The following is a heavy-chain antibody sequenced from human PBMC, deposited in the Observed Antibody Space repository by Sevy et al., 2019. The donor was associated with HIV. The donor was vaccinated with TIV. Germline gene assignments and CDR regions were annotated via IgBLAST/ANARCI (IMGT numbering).Heavy chain of an antibody. J-gene: IGHJ3*01. CDR1: GFTFSNYW. D-gene: IGHD2-2*01. Sequence: GGSLRLSCAASGFTFSNYWMHWVRQAPGKVLVWVSRIKTDGSSRDCADSVKGRFFISRDNAKNLVYLQMDSLRAEDTAVYYCAREGDTVLVPTAVDAFDFWGQGTMVTVSS. V-gene: IGHV3-74*01. CDR3: AREGDTVLVPTAVDAFDF. CDR2: IKTDGSSR.